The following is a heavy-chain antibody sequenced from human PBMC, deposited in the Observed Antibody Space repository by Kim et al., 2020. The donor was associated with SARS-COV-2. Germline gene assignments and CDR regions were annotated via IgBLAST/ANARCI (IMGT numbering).Heavy chain of an antibody. J-gene: IGHJ3*02. CDR3: ARCSGVSGCRLPIGAFDI. CDR2: VSRSGDEK. Sequence: GGSLRLSCAASTFIFSNYWMNWVRQAPGKGLEGVASVSRSGDEKYYVDSGKGRFTIFRDNDGDSLFLQRDSLRDEDTAVYYCARCSGVSGCRLPIGAFDIWGQGTTGIVPP. D-gene: IGHD6-19*01. CDR1: TFIFSNYW. V-gene: IGHV3-7*01.